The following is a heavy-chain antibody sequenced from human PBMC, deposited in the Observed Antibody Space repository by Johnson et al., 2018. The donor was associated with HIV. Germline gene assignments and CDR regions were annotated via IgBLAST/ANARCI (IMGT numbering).Heavy chain of an antibody. CDR1: GFTLSSYA. CDR3: ARDSEWELGQEGAFDI. D-gene: IGHD1-26*01. Sequence: QVQLVESGGGVVQPGRSLRLSCAASGFTLSSYAMNWVRQAPGKGLEWVAVISYYGSYEYHADSVKGRFTISRDNSKSTLFLQMNSLRAEDTAVYYCARDSEWELGQEGAFDIWGQGTMVTVSS. CDR2: ISYYGSYE. J-gene: IGHJ3*02. V-gene: IGHV3-30*04.